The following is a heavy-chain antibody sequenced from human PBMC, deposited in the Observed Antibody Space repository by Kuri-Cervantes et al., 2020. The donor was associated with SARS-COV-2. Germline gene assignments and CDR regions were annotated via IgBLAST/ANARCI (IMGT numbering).Heavy chain of an antibody. V-gene: IGHV4-31*03. Sequence: LRLSCTVSGGSISSGGYYWSWIRQHPGKGLEWIGYIYYSGSTYYNPSLKSRVTISVDTSKNQFSLKLSSVTAADTAVYYCASTNVQAVAGTAEYFQHWGQGTLVTVSS. D-gene: IGHD6-19*01. J-gene: IGHJ1*01. CDR2: IYYSGST. CDR1: GGSISSGGYY. CDR3: ASTNVQAVAGTAEYFQH.